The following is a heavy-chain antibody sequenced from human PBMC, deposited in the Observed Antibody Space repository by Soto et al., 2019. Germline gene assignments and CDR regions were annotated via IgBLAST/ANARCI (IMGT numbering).Heavy chain of an antibody. Sequence: ASVKVSCKASGYIFTSYGISWVRQAPGQGLEWVGWNNPYNGNTKYAQRLQGRVTMTTDTSTSTAYMELRSLRSDDTAVYYCARDGSDSGTVVVYWGQGTLVTVSS. J-gene: IGHJ4*02. CDR3: ARDGSDSGTVVVY. CDR1: GYIFTSYG. CDR2: NNPYNGNT. V-gene: IGHV1-18*01. D-gene: IGHD3-10*01.